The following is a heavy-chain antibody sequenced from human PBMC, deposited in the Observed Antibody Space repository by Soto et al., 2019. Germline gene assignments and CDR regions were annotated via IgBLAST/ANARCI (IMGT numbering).Heavy chain of an antibody. J-gene: IGHJ1*01. V-gene: IGHV4-30-4*01. Sequence: PSATLSITCTVSGGSISSGDYYWSWIRQPPGKGLEWIGYIYYSGSTYYNPSLKSRVTISVDTSKNQFSLKLSSVTAADTAVYYCARYCSGGSCYAAEYFQHWGQGTLVTVSS. CDR2: IYYSGST. D-gene: IGHD2-15*01. CDR3: ARYCSGGSCYAAEYFQH. CDR1: GGSISSGDYY.